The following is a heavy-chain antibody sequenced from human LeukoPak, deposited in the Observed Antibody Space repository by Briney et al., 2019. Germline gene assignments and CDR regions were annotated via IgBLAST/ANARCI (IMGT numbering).Heavy chain of an antibody. D-gene: IGHD4-17*01. J-gene: IGHJ4*02. Sequence: SETLSLTYNVSFDSVSSNRYYWGWVRQSSGKGLEWYVNLYHTGPPYYHPALKNRVSMPVDPSKNPFSLKLTSVTAADTAVYYCARVHLVSVTSAYYFDYWGQGTLVTVSS. V-gene: IGHV4-39*07. CDR2: LYHTGPP. CDR1: FDSVSSNRYY. CDR3: ARVHLVSVTSAYYFDY.